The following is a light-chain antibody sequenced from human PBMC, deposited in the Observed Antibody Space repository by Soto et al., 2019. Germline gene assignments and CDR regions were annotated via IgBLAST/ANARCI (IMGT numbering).Light chain of an antibody. CDR3: HQYGSSPWT. V-gene: IGKV3-20*01. CDR1: QSVYSSY. Sequence: EIMLTQSPGTLSLSPVERATLSGMASQSVYSSYLAWYQQRPGQAPRLLFYDASIRATGIPDRFSGSGSGTDFSLTISRLEPEDFAVYYCHQYGSSPWTFGQGTKVDIK. J-gene: IGKJ1*01. CDR2: DAS.